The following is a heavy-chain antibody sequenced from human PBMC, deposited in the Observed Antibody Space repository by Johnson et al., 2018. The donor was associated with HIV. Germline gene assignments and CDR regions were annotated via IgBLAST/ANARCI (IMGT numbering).Heavy chain of an antibody. J-gene: IGHJ3*02. CDR1: GFTFSDYY. CDR2: ISSSGSTI. D-gene: IGHD3-9*01. CDR3: ASLPLRYRSWDDI. Sequence: VQLVESGGGLIQPGGSLRLSCAASGFTFSDYYMSWIRQAPGKGLEWVSYISSSGSTIYYADSVKGRFTISRDNAKNSLYLQMNSLRAEDTAVYYCASLPLRYRSWDDIWGQGTMVTVSS. V-gene: IGHV3-11*04.